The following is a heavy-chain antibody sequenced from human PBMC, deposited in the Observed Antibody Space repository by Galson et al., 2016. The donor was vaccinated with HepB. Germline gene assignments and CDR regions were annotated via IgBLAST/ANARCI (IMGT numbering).Heavy chain of an antibody. CDR3: ARGGYCTSTSCCGPGYY. V-gene: IGHV6-1*01. Sequence: CAISGDSVSSKSAAWNWIRHSPSRGLEWLGRTYHTSNWYSDYAVSVKSRITINPDTSKNQFSLQLNSVTPEDTAVYYCARGGYCTSTSCCGPGYYWGQGTLVTVSS. J-gene: IGHJ4*02. D-gene: IGHD2-2*01. CDR1: GDSVSSKSAA. CDR2: TYHTSNWYS.